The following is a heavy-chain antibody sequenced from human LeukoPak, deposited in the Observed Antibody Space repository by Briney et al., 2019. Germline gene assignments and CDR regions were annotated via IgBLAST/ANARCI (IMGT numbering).Heavy chain of an antibody. J-gene: IGHJ4*02. CDR1: GFTFSDYS. D-gene: IGHD6-13*01. CDR3: ARVWSPPYISSWPDYFDY. CDR2: ISSSSRYI. V-gene: IGHV3-21*01. Sequence: GGSLRLSCAASGFTFSDYSMNWVRQAPGKGLEWVSSISSSSRYIYYADSVKGRFSISRDNAKESLYLQMNSLRAEDTAVYYCARVWSPPYISSWPDYFDYWGQGTLVTVSS.